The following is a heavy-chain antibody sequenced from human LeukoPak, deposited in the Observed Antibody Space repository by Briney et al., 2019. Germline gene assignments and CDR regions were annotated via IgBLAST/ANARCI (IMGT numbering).Heavy chain of an antibody. Sequence: PGGSLRLSCAASGFTFGTYGMNWVRQAPGKGLEWVSGISGSGGGTYYADSVKGRFTISRDNSKNTLYLQMNSLRAEDTAVYYCASGLELGNYWGQGTLVTVSS. J-gene: IGHJ4*02. CDR3: ASGLELGNY. CDR2: ISGSGGGT. V-gene: IGHV3-23*01. D-gene: IGHD1-7*01. CDR1: GFTFGTYG.